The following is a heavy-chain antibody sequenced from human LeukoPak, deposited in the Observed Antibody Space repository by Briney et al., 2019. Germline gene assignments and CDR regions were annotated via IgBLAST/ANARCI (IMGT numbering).Heavy chain of an antibody. CDR1: GFTFSSYG. D-gene: IGHD3-9*01. Sequence: GGSLRLSCAASGFTFSSYGMSWGRQAPGKGLEWVSAISGSGGSTYYADSVKGRFTISRDNSKNTLYLQMNSLRAEDTAVYYCAKALYYDILTGYYYWGQGTLVTVSS. J-gene: IGHJ4*02. V-gene: IGHV3-23*01. CDR3: AKALYYDILTGYYY. CDR2: ISGSGGST.